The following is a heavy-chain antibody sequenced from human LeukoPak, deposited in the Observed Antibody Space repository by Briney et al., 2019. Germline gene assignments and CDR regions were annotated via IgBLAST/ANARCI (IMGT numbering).Heavy chain of an antibody. J-gene: IGHJ6*03. Sequence: GGSLRLSCAASGFTFRSYWMSWVRQAPGKGLEWVANINQGGSEKYYVDSVKGRFTISRDNAKNSLYLQMNSLRAEDTAVYYCARDQGFSYYFYYMDVWGKGTTVTVSS. CDR3: ARDQGFSYYFYYMDV. CDR1: GFTFRSYW. V-gene: IGHV3-7*01. CDR2: INQGGSEK. D-gene: IGHD3-3*01.